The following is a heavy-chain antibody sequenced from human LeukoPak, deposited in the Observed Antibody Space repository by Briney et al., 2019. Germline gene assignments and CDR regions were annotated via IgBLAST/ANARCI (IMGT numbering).Heavy chain of an antibody. CDR2: ISYDGSNK. CDR3: AKVDIVVVPAARSYLGAVAGTGAFDI. J-gene: IGHJ3*02. D-gene: IGHD2-2*03. CDR1: GFTFSSYG. Sequence: PGRSLRLSCAASGFTFSSYGMHWVRQAPGKGLEWVAVISYDGSNKYYADSVKGRFTISRDNSKNTLYLQMNSLRAEDTAVYYCAKVDIVVVPAARSYLGAVAGTGAFDIWGQGTMVTVSS. V-gene: IGHV3-30*18.